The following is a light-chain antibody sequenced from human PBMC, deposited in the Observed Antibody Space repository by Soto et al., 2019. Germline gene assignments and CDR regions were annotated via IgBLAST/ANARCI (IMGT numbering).Light chain of an antibody. J-gene: IGKJ5*01. CDR3: QQYGSSPRT. V-gene: IGKV3-20*01. CDR2: DAS. Sequence: EIVLTQSPGTLSLSPGERATLSCRASQSVTSNFLAWYQHTPGQAPRLLIYDASSRAAGIPDRFSGSGSGTDFILTISRLEPGDFAVYYCQQYGSSPRTFGQGTRREIK. CDR1: QSVTSNF.